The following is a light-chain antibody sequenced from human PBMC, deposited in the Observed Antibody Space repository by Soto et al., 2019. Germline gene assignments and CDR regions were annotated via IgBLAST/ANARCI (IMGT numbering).Light chain of an antibody. CDR2: EVS. CDR3: SSSPSSSTLRYV. V-gene: IGLV2-14*01. Sequence: QSALPQPASVSGSPGQSVTISCTGISSDLGNYNYVSWYQQHPGKAPKLMIYEVSNRPSGVSNRFSGSKSGNTASLTNSGLQAEDEADYYCSSSPSSSTLRYVFGTGTKLTVL. CDR1: SSDLGNYNY. J-gene: IGLJ1*01.